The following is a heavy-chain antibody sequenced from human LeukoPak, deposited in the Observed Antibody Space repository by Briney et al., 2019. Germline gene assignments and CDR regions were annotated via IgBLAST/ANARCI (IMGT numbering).Heavy chain of an antibody. CDR1: GYTFTNYW. D-gene: IGHD6-19*01. J-gene: IGHJ4*02. CDR2: IYPGDSET. V-gene: IGHV5-51*01. Sequence: GESLKISCKGSGYTFTNYWIGWVRQMPGKGLEWMGVIYPGDSETRYSPSLQGQVTISADKSLNTAYLQWSSLKASDTAMYFCARPYSTGWPYSFEYWGQGTPVTLSS. CDR3: ARPYSTGWPYSFEY.